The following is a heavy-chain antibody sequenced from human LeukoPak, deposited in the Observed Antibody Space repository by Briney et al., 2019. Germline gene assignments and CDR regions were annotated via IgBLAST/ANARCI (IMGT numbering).Heavy chain of an antibody. CDR3: ASQKAYYDFWSGYFQFDY. Sequence: MASETLSLTCTVSGGSISSSSYYWGWIRQPPGKGLEWIGSIYYSGSTYYNPSLKSRVTISVDTSKNQFSLKLSSVTAADTAVYYCASQKAYYDFWSGYFQFDYWGQGTLVTVSS. CDR2: IYYSGST. D-gene: IGHD3-3*01. J-gene: IGHJ4*02. CDR1: GGSISSSSYY. V-gene: IGHV4-39*01.